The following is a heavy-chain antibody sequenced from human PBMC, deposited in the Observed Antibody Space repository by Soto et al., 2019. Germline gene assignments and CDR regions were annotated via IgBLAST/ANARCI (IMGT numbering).Heavy chain of an antibody. CDR1: GCTISSYY. J-gene: IGHJ4*02. V-gene: IGHV4-59*01. Sequence: PSETLSLTCTLSGCTISSYYWSWIRQPPGKGLEWIGYIYYSGSTNYNPSLKSRVTISVDTSKNQFSLKLSSVTAADTAVYYCARELGYCSGGSCYQDYWGQGTLVTVSS. D-gene: IGHD2-15*01. CDR3: ARELGYCSGGSCYQDY. CDR2: IYYSGST.